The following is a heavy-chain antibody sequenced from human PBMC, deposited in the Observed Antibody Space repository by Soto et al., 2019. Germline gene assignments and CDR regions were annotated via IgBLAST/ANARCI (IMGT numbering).Heavy chain of an antibody. Sequence: SETLSLSCTVSGGSISSYYWSWSRQPPGKGLEWIGYIYYSGSTHYNPSLKSRVTISVDTSKNQFSLKLSSVTAADTAVYYCARRYGSSFDYWGQGTLVTVSS. CDR2: IYYSGST. J-gene: IGHJ4*02. D-gene: IGHD3-10*01. CDR3: ARRYGSSFDY. V-gene: IGHV4-59*08. CDR1: GGSISSYY.